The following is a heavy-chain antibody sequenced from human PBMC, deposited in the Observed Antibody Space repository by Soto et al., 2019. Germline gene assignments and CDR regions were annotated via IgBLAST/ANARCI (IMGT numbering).Heavy chain of an antibody. Sequence: GGSLRLSCAASGFNFSAFSGSWMLWVRQAPGKGLEFVSLIKGDGTSTTYADSVKGRFTISRDNAKNTLHLQMNSLRVEDTAVYYCARALNADLWGQGTLVTVSS. J-gene: IGHJ5*02. CDR2: IKGDGTST. CDR1: GFNFSAFSGSW. V-gene: IGHV3-74*03. D-gene: IGHD2-8*01. CDR3: ARALNADL.